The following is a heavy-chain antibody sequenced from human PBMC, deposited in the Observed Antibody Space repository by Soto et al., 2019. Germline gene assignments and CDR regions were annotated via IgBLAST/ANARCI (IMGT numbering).Heavy chain of an antibody. V-gene: IGHV1-2*02. CDR1: GYTFSAYY. CDR3: MRGGWGDSPIDY. CDR2: INPSNEVT. D-gene: IGHD1-26*01. Sequence: QVYLLQSGAEVKKVGASVTVSCKTSGYTFSAYYVHWARRAPGRGFQWLGWINPSNEVTTFSEFFQGRITMTRDTSTNTVLMELNRLTSDDTAVYYCMRGGWGDSPIDYWGQGTQVTVSS. J-gene: IGHJ4*02.